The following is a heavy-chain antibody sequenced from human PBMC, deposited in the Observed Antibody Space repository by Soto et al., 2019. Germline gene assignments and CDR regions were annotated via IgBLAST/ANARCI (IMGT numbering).Heavy chain of an antibody. CDR1: GYTFTGYA. CDR2: INAGNGNT. CDR3: ARAVAVPADFDY. V-gene: IGHV1-3*05. J-gene: IGHJ4*02. D-gene: IGHD6-19*01. Sequence: QVQLVQSGAEEKKPGSSVKVSCKASGYTFTGYAMHWVRQAPGQRLEWMGWINAGNGNTKYSQKFQGRVTITRDTSAGAAYMEPSSLSSEDTAVYYCARAVAVPADFDYWGQGTLVTVSS.